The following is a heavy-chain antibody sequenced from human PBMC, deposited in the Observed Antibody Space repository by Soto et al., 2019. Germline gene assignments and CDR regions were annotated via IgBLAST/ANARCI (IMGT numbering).Heavy chain of an antibody. V-gene: IGHV1-2*02. CDR3: AREHVRPRTGAMDV. J-gene: IGHJ6*02. D-gene: IGHD1-1*01. CDR1: GYSFTDYY. CDR2: INPYRGAT. Sequence: GASVKVSCKASGYSFTDYYMHRVRQAPGQGLEWMGWINPYRGATNYAQKFQGRVTMTRDTSISTAYMELSRLRSDDTAVYWCAREHVRPRTGAMDVWGQGTTVTVSS.